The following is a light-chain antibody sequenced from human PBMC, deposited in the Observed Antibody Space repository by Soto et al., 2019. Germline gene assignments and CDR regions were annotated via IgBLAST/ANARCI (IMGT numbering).Light chain of an antibody. CDR3: CSYVGATTYV. Sequence: QSALTQPASVSGSPGQSITISCTGTSSDVGNYNLVSWYQQHPGKAPKFMIYEVNKRPSGVSNRFSGSTSGSTASLTISGLQAEDEAEYYCCSYVGATTYVFGSGTKLTVL. CDR2: EVN. CDR1: SSDVGNYNL. V-gene: IGLV2-23*02. J-gene: IGLJ1*01.